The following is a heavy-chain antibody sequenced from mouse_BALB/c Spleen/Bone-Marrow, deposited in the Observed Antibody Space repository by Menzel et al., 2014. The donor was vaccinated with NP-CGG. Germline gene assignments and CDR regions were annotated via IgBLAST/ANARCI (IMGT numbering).Heavy chain of an antibody. CDR2: IWSGGTT. CDR3: ARNLIRRNTMDY. V-gene: IGHV2-2*02. J-gene: IGHJ4*01. Sequence: QVQLQQSGPGLVQPSQSLSITCTVSGFSLTSYGVHWVRQPPGKGLEWLGVIWSGGTTDYNAHFISRLSISKDNSKSQVFFKMNSLHANYTAIYYCARNLIRRNTMDYWGQGTSVTVSS. CDR1: GFSLTSYG. D-gene: IGHD2-12*01.